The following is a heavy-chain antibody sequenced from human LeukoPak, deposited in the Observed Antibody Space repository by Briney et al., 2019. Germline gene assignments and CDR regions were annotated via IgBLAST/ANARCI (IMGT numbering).Heavy chain of an antibody. CDR1: GFTFSSYA. Sequence: GGSLRLSCAASGFTFSSYAMSWVRQAPGKGLEWVSAISGSGGSTYYADSVKGRFTISRDDSKNTLYLQMNSLRAEDTAVYYCANFYGDYGLDYFDYWGQGTLVTVSS. D-gene: IGHD4-17*01. CDR3: ANFYGDYGLDYFDY. CDR2: ISGSGGST. V-gene: IGHV3-23*01. J-gene: IGHJ4*02.